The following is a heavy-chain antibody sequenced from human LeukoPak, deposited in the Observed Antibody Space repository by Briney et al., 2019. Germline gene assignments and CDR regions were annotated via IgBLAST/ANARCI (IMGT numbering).Heavy chain of an antibody. J-gene: IGHJ4*02. Sequence: GGSLRLSCLASGFTFNSLSMNWVRQVPGKGLDWVSHITGTGRTTQYSDSVKGRFSISRDNAKNSLFLQMDSLTVEDTGIYYCATDGDGHGGYALHYWGQGILVAVS. D-gene: IGHD5-18*01. V-gene: IGHV3-48*01. CDR2: ITGTGRTT. CDR1: GFTFNSLS. CDR3: ATDGDGHGGYALHY.